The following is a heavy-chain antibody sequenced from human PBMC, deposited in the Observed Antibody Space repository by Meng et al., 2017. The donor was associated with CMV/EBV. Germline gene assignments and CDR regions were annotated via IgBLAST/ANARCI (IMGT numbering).Heavy chain of an antibody. V-gene: IGHV4-59*01. Sequence: GSLRLSCTVSGGSISSYYWSWTRQPPGKGLEWIGYIYYSGSTNYNPSLKSRVTISVDTSKNQFSLKLSSVTAADTAVYYCARELEPSYGMDVWGQGTTVTVSS. D-gene: IGHD1-1*01. CDR3: ARELEPSYGMDV. CDR1: GGSISSYY. J-gene: IGHJ6*02. CDR2: IYYSGST.